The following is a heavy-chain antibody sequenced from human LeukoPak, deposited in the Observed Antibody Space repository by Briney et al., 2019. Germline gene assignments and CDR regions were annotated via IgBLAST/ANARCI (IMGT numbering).Heavy chain of an antibody. D-gene: IGHD6-13*01. CDR3: ARAPLASYDH. J-gene: IGHJ4*02. CDR2: IYYSGIT. V-gene: IGHV4-39*01. Sequence: SETLSLTCTVTGGSISGSSYYWGWIRPPPGTGLEWIGTIYYSGITYYNPSLKSRVTISVDTSKNQFSLKLSSVTAADTAVYYCARAPLASYDHWGQGTLVTVSS. CDR1: GGSISGSSYY.